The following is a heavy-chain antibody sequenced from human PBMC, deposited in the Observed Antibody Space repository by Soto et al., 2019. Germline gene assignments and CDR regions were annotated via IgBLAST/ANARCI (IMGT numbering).Heavy chain of an antibody. V-gene: IGHV5-10-1*01. D-gene: IGHD2-2*01. CDR2: IDPSDSQT. Sequence: GESLKISCKGSGYSFAGYWITWVRQKPGKGLEWMGRIDPSDSQTYYSPSFRGHVTISVTKSITTVFLQWSSLRASDTAMYYCARHIYASDPCANVQYYFDPWGQGTPVTVSS. CDR1: GYSFAGYW. J-gene: IGHJ4*02. CDR3: ARHIYASDPCANVQYYFDP.